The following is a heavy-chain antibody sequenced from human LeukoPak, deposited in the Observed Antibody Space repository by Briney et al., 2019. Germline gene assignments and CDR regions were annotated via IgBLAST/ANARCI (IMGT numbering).Heavy chain of an antibody. V-gene: IGHV3-74*01. J-gene: IGHJ4*02. CDR2: INIDGSTT. CDR3: ARGQDS. Sequence: GGSLRLSCAASGFTFSNHWMHWVRQAPGKGLVWVSHINIDGSTTNYADSVKGRFTISRDNAKNTLYLQMNSLRAEDTAIYYCARGQDSWGQGTLVTVSS. CDR1: GFTFSNHW.